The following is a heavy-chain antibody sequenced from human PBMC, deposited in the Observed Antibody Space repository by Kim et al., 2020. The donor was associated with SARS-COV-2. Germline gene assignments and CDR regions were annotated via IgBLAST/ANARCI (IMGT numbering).Heavy chain of an antibody. V-gene: IGHV4-34*01. Sequence: RVTISVDTSKNQFSLKLSSVTAADTAVYYCATRCMVRGVISCGTGAFDIWGQGTMVTVSS. J-gene: IGHJ3*02. D-gene: IGHD3-10*01. CDR3: ATRCMVRGVISCGTGAFDI.